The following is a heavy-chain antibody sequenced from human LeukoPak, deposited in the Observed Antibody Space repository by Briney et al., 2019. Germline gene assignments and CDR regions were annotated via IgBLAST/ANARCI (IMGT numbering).Heavy chain of an antibody. J-gene: IGHJ4*02. D-gene: IGHD3-10*01. CDR1: GFTFNIYG. CDR3: AKDRDYYGSGSDY. Sequence: GGSLRLSCAASGFTFNIYGMHWVRQAPGKGLEWVAGISYDERYQYYADSVKGRFTISRDNSKNTLFLQMNSLRAEDTAIYYCAKDRDYYGSGSDYWGQGTLVTVSS. V-gene: IGHV3-30*18. CDR2: ISYDERYQ.